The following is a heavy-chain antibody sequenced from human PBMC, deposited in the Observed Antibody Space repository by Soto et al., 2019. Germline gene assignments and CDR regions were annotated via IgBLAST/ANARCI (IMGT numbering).Heavy chain of an antibody. J-gene: IGHJ4*02. Sequence: GGSLRLSCAASGFTFSSYGMHWVRQAPGKGLEWVAVISYDGSNKYYADSVKGRFTISRDNSKNTLYLQMNSLRAEDTAVYYCAPSRGGSYFDYWGQGXLVTVYS. CDR2: ISYDGSNK. CDR3: APSRGGSYFDY. D-gene: IGHD1-26*01. V-gene: IGHV3-30*03. CDR1: GFTFSSYG.